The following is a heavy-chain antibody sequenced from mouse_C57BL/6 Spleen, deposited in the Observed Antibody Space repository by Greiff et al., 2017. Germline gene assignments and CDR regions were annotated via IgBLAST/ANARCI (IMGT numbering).Heavy chain of an antibody. CDR2: ISTGGGST. D-gene: IGHD1-1*01. CDR3: ARSSLRDYAMDY. J-gene: IGHJ4*01. Sequence: EVQLVESGGGLVQPGGSLKLSCAASGFTFSDYYMYWVRQTPEKRLEWVAYISTGGGSTYYPDTVKGRFTISRDNAKNTLYLQRSRLKSEDTAMYYCARSSLRDYAMDYWGQGTSVTVSS. V-gene: IGHV5-12*01. CDR1: GFTFSDYY.